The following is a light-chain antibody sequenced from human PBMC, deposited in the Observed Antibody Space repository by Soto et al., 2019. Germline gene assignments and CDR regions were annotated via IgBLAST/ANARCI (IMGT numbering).Light chain of an antibody. J-gene: IGLJ2*01. CDR1: SSDIGAFNS. Sequence: QSALTQPPSASGSPGQSVTISCTGTSSDIGAFNSISWYQQYPGKAPKLIIFDITQRPSAVPDRFSGSKSANTASLTVSGLQDEDEADCHCSSHAGSNSLMVFGGGTKLTVL. V-gene: IGLV2-8*01. CDR3: SSHAGSNSLMV. CDR2: DIT.